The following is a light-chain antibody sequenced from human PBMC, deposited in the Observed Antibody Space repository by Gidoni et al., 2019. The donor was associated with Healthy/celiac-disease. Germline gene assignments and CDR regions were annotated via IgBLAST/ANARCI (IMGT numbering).Light chain of an antibody. J-gene: IGLJ2*01. CDR2: EVS. Sequence: QSALTQPASVSWSPGQSITISCTGTSSDVGGYNYVSWYQQHPGKAPKLMIYEVSNRPSGVPDRFSGSKSGNTASLTISGLQAEDEADYYCSSYTSSSVVFGGGTKLTVL. CDR3: SSYTSSSVV. V-gene: IGLV2-14*01. CDR1: SSDVGGYNY.